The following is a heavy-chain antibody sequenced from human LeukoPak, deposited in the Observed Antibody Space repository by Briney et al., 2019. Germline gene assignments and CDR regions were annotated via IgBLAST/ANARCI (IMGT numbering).Heavy chain of an antibody. D-gene: IGHD3-10*01. CDR1: GFTFSIYS. Sequence: PGGSLRLSCVASGFTFSIYSMTWLRQAPGKGLEWVSFISGSSSTIYYADSVKGRFTISRDNAKNSLYLQMSSPRDEDTAVYYCASRPYNDAFDIWGQGTMVTVSS. CDR2: ISGSSSTI. V-gene: IGHV3-48*02. J-gene: IGHJ3*02. CDR3: ASRPYNDAFDI.